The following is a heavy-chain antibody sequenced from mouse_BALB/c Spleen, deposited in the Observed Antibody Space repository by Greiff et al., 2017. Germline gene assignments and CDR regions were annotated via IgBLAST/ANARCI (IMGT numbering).Heavy chain of an antibody. V-gene: IGHV14-4*02. CDR1: GFNIKDYY. CDR3: NAWGLHY. CDR2: IDPENGDT. J-gene: IGHJ3*01. Sequence: EVQLQQSGAELVRSGASVKLSCTASGFNIKDYYMHWVKQRPEQGLEWIGWIDPENGDTEYAPKFQGKATMTADTSSNTAYLQLSSLTSEDTAVYYCNAWGLHYWGQGTLVTVAA. D-gene: IGHD2-4*01.